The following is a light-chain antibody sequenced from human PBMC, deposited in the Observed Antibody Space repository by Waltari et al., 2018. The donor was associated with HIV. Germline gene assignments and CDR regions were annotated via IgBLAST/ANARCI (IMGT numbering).Light chain of an antibody. Sequence: QSVLTQPPSVSAAPGQKVTISCSGSSPNIGNNYVSWYQQLPGIAPKLLIYDNNKRPSGIPDRFSGSKSGTSATLGITGLQTGDEADYYCGTWDSSLSEGVFGGGTKLTVL. CDR1: SPNIGNNY. CDR3: GTWDSSLSEGV. V-gene: IGLV1-51*01. J-gene: IGLJ3*02. CDR2: DNN.